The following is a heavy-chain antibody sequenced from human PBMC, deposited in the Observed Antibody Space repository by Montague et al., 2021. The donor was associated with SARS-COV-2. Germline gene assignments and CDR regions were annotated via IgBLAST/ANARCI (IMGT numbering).Heavy chain of an antibody. CDR3: ARGTGPRSITLCGVIISRHLFGL. CDR2: INHRGST. Sequence: SETLSLTCTVYGGSFSGYYWSWIRQPPGKGLEWIGEINHRGSTNYNPSLKSRVIISVDTSKNQFSLKLSSVTAADTAVYYCARGTGPRSITLCGVIISRHLFGLWGQGTMVTVSS. D-gene: IGHD3-3*01. V-gene: IGHV4-34*01. CDR1: GGSFSGYY. J-gene: IGHJ3*01.